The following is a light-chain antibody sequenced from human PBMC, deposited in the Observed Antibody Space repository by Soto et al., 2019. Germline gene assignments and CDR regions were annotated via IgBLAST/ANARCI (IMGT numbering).Light chain of an antibody. Sequence: EIVLTQSPGTLSLSPGERATLSCRASQSVSSSYLAWYQQKPGQAPRLLIYGASSRATGIPDRFSGGGSGTDFTLTISRLEPEDFAVYYCQQYGTSPRTFGQGTTVDIK. J-gene: IGKJ1*01. V-gene: IGKV3-20*01. CDR1: QSVSSSY. CDR3: QQYGTSPRT. CDR2: GAS.